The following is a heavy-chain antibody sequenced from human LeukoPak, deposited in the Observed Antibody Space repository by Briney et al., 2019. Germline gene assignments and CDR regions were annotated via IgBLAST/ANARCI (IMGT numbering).Heavy chain of an antibody. CDR1: GGTFSSYA. Sequence: ASVKVSCKASGGTFSSYAISWVRQAPGQGLEWMGGIIPIFGTANYAQKFQGRVTITADESTSTAYVELSSLRSEDTAVYYCARDGPQTTFDYWGQGTLVTVSS. CDR2: IIPIFGTA. D-gene: IGHD1-1*01. V-gene: IGHV1-69*01. J-gene: IGHJ4*02. CDR3: ARDGPQTTFDY.